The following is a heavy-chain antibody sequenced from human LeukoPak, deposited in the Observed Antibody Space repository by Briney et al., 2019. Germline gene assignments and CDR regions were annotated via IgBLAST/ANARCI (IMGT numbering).Heavy chain of an antibody. CDR1: GFTFSSYA. CDR3: AKETYSSGWYPYFDY. J-gene: IGHJ4*02. CDR2: ISGSGGNT. Sequence: GGSLRPSCVASGFTFSSYAMSWVRQAPGKGLEWVSGISGSGGNTYYADSVKGRFTISRDNSKNTLFLQMNSLRAEDTAVYYCAKETYSSGWYPYFDYWGQGTLVTVSS. V-gene: IGHV3-23*01. D-gene: IGHD6-19*01.